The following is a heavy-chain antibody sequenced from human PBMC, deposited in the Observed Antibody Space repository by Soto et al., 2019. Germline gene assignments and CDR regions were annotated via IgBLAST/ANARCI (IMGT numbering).Heavy chain of an antibody. CDR3: ARINYGVGRAFDI. D-gene: IGHD4-17*01. CDR2: INPSDGST. J-gene: IGHJ3*02. Sequence: QVQLVQSGAEVKKPGASVKVSCKASGYSFTSYFMNWVRQAPGQGLEWMVIINPSDGSTTYAQKFQGRVTMTRDTSTNTVYMELTSLRSEDTAVYDGARINYGVGRAFDIWGQGTMVTVSS. CDR1: GYSFTSYF. V-gene: IGHV1-46*01.